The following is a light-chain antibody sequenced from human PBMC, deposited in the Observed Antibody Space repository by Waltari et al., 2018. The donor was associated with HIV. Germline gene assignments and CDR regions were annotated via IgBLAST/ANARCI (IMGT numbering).Light chain of an antibody. V-gene: IGLV3-25*03. Sequence: SYDLTQPPSVSVSPGQTARITCSGDALTKQYVYWYQQKPGQALVLVISKDNERPSGIPSRFSGFSSGTTVTLTISGVQAEDEADYYCQSADNSGTYDVVFGGGTKLTVL. CDR1: ALTKQY. J-gene: IGLJ2*01. CDR3: QSADNSGTYDVV. CDR2: KDN.